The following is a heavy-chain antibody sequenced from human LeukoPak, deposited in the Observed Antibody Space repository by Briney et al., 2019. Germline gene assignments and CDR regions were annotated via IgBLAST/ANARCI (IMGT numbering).Heavy chain of an antibody. CDR1: GYTFTNYH. CDR2: INPDTGDK. J-gene: IGHJ4*02. Sequence: GASVKVCCKASGYTFTNYHINWVRQASGQGLEWMTWINPDTGDKGYARKVQDRVTITTDTSISTAYMELSSLSSEDTAVYFCARTTSXTASGYDYWGQGTLVTVSS. V-gene: IGHV1-8*03. D-gene: IGHD2-21*02. CDR3: ARTTSXTASGYDY.